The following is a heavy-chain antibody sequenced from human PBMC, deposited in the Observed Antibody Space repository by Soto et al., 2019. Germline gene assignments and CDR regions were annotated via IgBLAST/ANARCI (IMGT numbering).Heavy chain of an antibody. V-gene: IGHV3-74*01. Sequence: PVGSLRLSCAASGFPFSHYWMHWVRQTPGKGLVWVSRINPAGTITNYADSVEGRFTISGDNADSALFLQMNSLSAEDTAIYYCTSDTFGLRDTWGQGTLVTVSS. CDR1: GFPFSHYW. D-gene: IGHD3-16*01. CDR2: INPAGTIT. CDR3: TSDTFGLRDT. J-gene: IGHJ5*02.